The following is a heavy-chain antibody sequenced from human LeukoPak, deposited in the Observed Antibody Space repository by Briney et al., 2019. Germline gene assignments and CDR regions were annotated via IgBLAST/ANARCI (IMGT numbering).Heavy chain of an antibody. Sequence: SETLSLTCDVSGGSISSGGYSWSWIRQPPGKGLEWIGYIYHSGSTYYNPSLKSRVTMSVDTSKNQFSLKLSSVTAADTAVYYCARETRFEYYYDSSGYYGNWGQGTLVTVSS. CDR1: GGSISSGGYS. CDR3: ARETRFEYYYDSSGYYGN. D-gene: IGHD3-22*01. J-gene: IGHJ4*02. CDR2: IYHSGST. V-gene: IGHV4-30-2*01.